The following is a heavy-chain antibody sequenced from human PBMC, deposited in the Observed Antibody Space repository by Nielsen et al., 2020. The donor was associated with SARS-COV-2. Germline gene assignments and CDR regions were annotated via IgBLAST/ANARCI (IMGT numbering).Heavy chain of an antibody. V-gene: IGHV3-30*04. CDR1: GFTFSSYA. Sequence: GESLKISCAASGFTFSSYAMHWVRQAPGKGLEWVAVISYDGSNKYYADSVKGRFTISRDNSKNTLYLQMNSLRAEDTAVYYCARDHDKLVETADGMDVGGQGPPVTVS. J-gene: IGHJ6*02. CDR2: ISYDGSNK. D-gene: IGHD5-24*01. CDR3: ARDHDKLVETADGMDV.